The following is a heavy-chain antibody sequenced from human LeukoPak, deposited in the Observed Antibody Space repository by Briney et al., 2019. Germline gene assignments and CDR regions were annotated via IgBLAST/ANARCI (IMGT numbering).Heavy chain of an antibody. CDR2: INHSGST. V-gene: IGHV4-34*01. D-gene: IGHD4-17*01. J-gene: IGHJ4*02. CDR1: GGSFSGYY. CDR3: ARGMTTVTPLDY. Sequence: SETLSLTCAVYGGSFSGYYWSWIRQPPGKGLEWIGEINHSGSTNYNPSLKSRVTISVDTSKNQFSLKLSSVTAADTAVYYCARGMTTVTPLDYRGQGTLVTVSS.